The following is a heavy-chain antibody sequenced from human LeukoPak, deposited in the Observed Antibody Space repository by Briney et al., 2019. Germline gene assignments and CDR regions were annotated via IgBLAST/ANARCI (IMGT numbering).Heavy chain of an antibody. CDR3: AKDRYYSSGWLDY. V-gene: IGHV3-9*01. CDR2: ISWNSGSI. J-gene: IGHJ4*02. CDR1: GFTFDDYA. D-gene: IGHD6-19*01. Sequence: GRSLRLSCAASGFTFDDYAMHWVRQAPGKGLEWVSGISWNSGSIGYADSVKGRFTISRDNAKNSLYLQMNSLRAEDTALYYCAKDRYYSSGWLDYWGQETLVTVSS.